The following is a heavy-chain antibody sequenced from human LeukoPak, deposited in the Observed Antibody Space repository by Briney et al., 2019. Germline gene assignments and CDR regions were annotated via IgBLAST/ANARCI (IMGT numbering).Heavy chain of an antibody. CDR2: ISGSGGST. D-gene: IGHD4-11*01. V-gene: IGHV3-23*01. Sequence: GGSLRLSCAASGFTFSSYAMSWVRQAPGKGLEWVSAISGSGGSTYYADSVKGRFTISRDNSKDTLYLQMNSLRAEDTAVYYCAKDDSNYSFNFDYWGQGTLVTVSS. CDR1: GFTFSSYA. J-gene: IGHJ4*02. CDR3: AKDDSNYSFNFDY.